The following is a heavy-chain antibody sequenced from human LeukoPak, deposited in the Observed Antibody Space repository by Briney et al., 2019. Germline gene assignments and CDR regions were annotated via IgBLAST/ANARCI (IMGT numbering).Heavy chain of an antibody. Sequence: PSETLSLTCTVSGGSISSGSYYWSWIRQPAGKGLEWIGRIYTSGSTNYNPSLKSRVTISVDTSKNQFSLKLSSVTAADTAVYYCARDGGYDSSGYYTYYFDYWGQGTLVTVSS. V-gene: IGHV4-61*02. CDR3: ARDGGYDSSGYYTYYFDY. D-gene: IGHD3-22*01. CDR1: GGSISSGSYY. CDR2: IYTSGST. J-gene: IGHJ4*02.